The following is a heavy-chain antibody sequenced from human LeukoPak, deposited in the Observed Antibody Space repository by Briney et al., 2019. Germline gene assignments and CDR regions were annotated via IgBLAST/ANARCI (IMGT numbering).Heavy chain of an antibody. Sequence: GASVTVSCKVSGYTLTELSMHWVRQAPGKGLEWMGGFDPEDGETIYAQKFQGRVTMTEDTSTDTAYMELSSLRSEDTAVYYCATFRYYYDSSGYKYWGQGTLVTVSS. D-gene: IGHD3-22*01. J-gene: IGHJ4*02. CDR3: ATFRYYYDSSGYKY. CDR2: FDPEDGET. CDR1: GYTLTELS. V-gene: IGHV1-24*01.